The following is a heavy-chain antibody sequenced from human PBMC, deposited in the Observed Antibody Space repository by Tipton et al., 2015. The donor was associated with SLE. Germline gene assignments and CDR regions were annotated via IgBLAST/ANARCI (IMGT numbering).Heavy chain of an antibody. V-gene: IGHV4-4*07. D-gene: IGHD3-16*01. J-gene: IGHJ5*02. CDR2: IYTSGST. CDR3: ARHGGEYHRLQAGWFDP. Sequence: TLSLTCTVSGGSISSYYWSWIRQPAGKGLEWIGRIYTSGSTYYNPSLKSRVTISVDTSKNQFSLKLSSVTAADTAVYYCARHGGEYHRLQAGWFDPWGQGTLVTVSS. CDR1: GGSISSYY.